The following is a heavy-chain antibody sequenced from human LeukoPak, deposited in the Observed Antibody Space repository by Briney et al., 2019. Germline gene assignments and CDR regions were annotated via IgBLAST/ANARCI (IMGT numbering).Heavy chain of an antibody. CDR2: IHYSGST. CDR1: GGSFSYYY. D-gene: IGHD3-22*01. Sequence: SETLSLTCAVYGGSFSYYYWSWIRQPPGKGLEWIGYIHYSGSTYYNPSLKSRVTISVDTSKNQFSLKLSSVTAADTAVYYCAGVRTDRFDRSGYRHYYYYGMDVWGQGTTVTVSS. J-gene: IGHJ6*02. V-gene: IGHV4-59*01. CDR3: AGVRTDRFDRSGYRHYYYYGMDV.